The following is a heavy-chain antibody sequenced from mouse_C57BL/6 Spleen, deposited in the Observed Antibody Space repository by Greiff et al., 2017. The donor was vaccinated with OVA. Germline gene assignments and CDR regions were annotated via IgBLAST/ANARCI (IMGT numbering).Heavy chain of an antibody. V-gene: IGHV1-52*01. CDR1: GYTFTSYW. D-gene: IGHD2-3*01. Sequence: QVQLKQPGAELVRPGSSVKLSCKASGYTFTSYWMHWVKQRPIQGLEWIGNIDPSDSETHYNQKFKDKATLTVDKSSSTAYMQLSSLTSEDSAVYYCARPYDGYFWYFDVWGTGTTVTVSS. CDR2: IDPSDSET. CDR3: ARPYDGYFWYFDV. J-gene: IGHJ1*03.